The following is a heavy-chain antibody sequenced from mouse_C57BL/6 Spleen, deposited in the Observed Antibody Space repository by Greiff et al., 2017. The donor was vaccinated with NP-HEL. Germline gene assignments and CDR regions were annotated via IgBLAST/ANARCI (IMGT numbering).Heavy chain of an antibody. V-gene: IGHV3-6*01. CDR2: ISYDGSN. Sequence: EVQLVESGPGLVKPSQSLSLTCSVTGYSITSGYYWNWIRQFPGNKLEWMGYISYDGSNNYNPSLKNRISITRDTSKNQFFLKLNSVTTEDTATYYCARDRGSAWFAYWGQGTLVTVSA. J-gene: IGHJ3*01. CDR1: GYSITSGYY. CDR3: ARDRGSAWFAY.